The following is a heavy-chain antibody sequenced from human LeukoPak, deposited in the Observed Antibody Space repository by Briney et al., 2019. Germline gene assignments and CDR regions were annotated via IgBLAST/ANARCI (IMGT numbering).Heavy chain of an antibody. CDR1: GYTLTELS. Sequence: ASVTVSCKVSGYTLTELSVHWVRQAPGKGLEWMGGFDPEDGETIYAQKFQGRVTMTEDTSTDTAYTELSSLRSEDTAVYYCATVKYYDSSGYYFPRVWFDPWGQGTLVTVSS. CDR2: FDPEDGET. CDR3: ATVKYYDSSGYYFPRVWFDP. V-gene: IGHV1-24*01. J-gene: IGHJ5*02. D-gene: IGHD3-22*01.